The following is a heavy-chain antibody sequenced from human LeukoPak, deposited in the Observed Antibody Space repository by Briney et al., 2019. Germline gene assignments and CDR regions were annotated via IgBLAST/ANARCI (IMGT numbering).Heavy chain of an antibody. CDR3: ARYFAVPDGGGFDY. V-gene: IGHV1-2*02. CDR2: INRITGDT. D-gene: IGHD3-3*01. CDR1: GYTFSGHY. Sequence: SVKVSCKPSGYTFSGHYMHWVRQAPGKALEWLGWINRITGDTKYAQKFQGSVTMTRDTSISPVYMELSGLTSDAAAIYYCARYFAVPDGGGFDYWGQGTLVTVSS. J-gene: IGHJ4*02.